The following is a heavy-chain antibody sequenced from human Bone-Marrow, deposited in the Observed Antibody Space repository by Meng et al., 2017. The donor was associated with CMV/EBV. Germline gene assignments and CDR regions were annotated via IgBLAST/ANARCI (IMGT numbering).Heavy chain of an antibody. V-gene: IGHV3-48*03. CDR1: GFTFSSYE. Sequence: GGSLRLSCAASGFTFSSYELNWVRQAPEKGLEWVSYISSSGNTKYYADSVKGRFTISRDNAKNSLYLQMNSLRAEDTAVYYCARPFGQSVGYYGMDVWGQGTTVTVSS. J-gene: IGHJ6*02. D-gene: IGHD3-16*01. CDR3: ARPFGQSVGYYGMDV. CDR2: ISSSGNTK.